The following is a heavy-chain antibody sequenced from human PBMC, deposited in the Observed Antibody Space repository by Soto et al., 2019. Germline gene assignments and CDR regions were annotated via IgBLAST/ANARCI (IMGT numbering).Heavy chain of an antibody. CDR3: ARGRDDFWSGYYTDY. CDR2: IYYSGST. D-gene: IGHD3-3*01. V-gene: IGHV4-30-4*01. Sequence: QVQLQESGPGLVKPSQTLSLTCTVSGGSISSGDYYWSWIRQPPGKGLEWIGYIYYSGSTYYNPSLKSRVTISVDTSKTQFTLKLSSVTAADTAVYYCARGRDDFWSGYYTDYWGQGTLVTVSS. CDR1: GGSISSGDYY. J-gene: IGHJ4*02.